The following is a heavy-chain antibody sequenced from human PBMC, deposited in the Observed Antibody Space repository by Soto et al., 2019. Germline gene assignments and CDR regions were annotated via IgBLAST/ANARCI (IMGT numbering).Heavy chain of an antibody. CDR3: AIFLGNTETIFVEVLPYYYSLSGMVV. J-gene: IGHJ6*02. V-gene: IGHV1-18*04. Sequence: ASVNRSCKAAGYRFPSYGISCVRQAPGQGLEWMGWISAYNGNTNYAQKLQGRVTMTTDTSTSTAYMELRPLRSDATAVYYCAIFLGNTETIFVEVLPYYYSLSGMVVRG. D-gene: IGHD3-3*01. CDR1: GYRFPSYG. CDR2: ISAYNGNT.